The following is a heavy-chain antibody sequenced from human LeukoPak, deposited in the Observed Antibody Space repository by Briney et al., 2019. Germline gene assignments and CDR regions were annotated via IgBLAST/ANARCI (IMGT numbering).Heavy chain of an antibody. CDR2: INPSGGST. D-gene: IGHD2-21*02. CDR1: VYTFTIYY. V-gene: IGHV1-46*01. CDR3: ARGDTSNYGGDCYSEY. J-gene: IGHJ4*02. Sequence: ASVKVSSKASVYTFTIYYMHWVRHAPGQGLEWMGIINPSGGSTSSAQKFQGRVTMTRDTSTSTVYMELSSLRSEDTAVYYCARGDTSNYGGDCYSEYWGQGTLVTVSS.